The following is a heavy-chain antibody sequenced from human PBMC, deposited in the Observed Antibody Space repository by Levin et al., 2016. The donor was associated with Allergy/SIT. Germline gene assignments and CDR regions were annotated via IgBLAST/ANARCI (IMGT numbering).Heavy chain of an antibody. CDR1: GFTFSRCG. J-gene: IGHJ4*02. Sequence: GGSLRLSCAASGFTFSRCGMHWVRQAPGMGLEWMAVMSFDGSIKWYADSVKGRFTISRDESQNTLYLHMNSLRAEDTAVYYCAKDRNNSWAIDYWGQGTLVTVSS. V-gene: IGHV3-30*18. CDR2: MSFDGSIK. D-gene: IGHD1/OR15-1a*01. CDR3: AKDRNNSWAIDY.